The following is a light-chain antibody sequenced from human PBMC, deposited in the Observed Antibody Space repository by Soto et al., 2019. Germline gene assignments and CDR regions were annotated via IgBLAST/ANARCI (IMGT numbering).Light chain of an antibody. Sequence: SALTQPASVSGSPGQSITISCTGTSSDVGGYNYVSWYQQHPGKAPKLMIYDVSNRPSGVSNRFSGSKSGNTASLTISGLQAEDEADYYCSSYTSSSNTWVFGGWTQLTVL. V-gene: IGLV2-14*01. CDR2: DVS. CDR3: SSYTSSSNTWV. CDR1: SSDVGGYNY. J-gene: IGLJ3*02.